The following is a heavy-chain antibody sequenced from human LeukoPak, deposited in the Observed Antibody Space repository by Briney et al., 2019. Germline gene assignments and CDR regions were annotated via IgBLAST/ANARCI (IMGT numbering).Heavy chain of an antibody. CDR2: MNPNSGNT. Sequence: ASVKVSCKASGYTFTSYDINWVRQATGQGLEWMGWMNPNSGNTGYAQKFQGRVTITRNTSISTAYMELNSLRSEDTAVYYCERGGSFDSSGYYYLDYWGQGTLVTVSS. CDR3: ERGGSFDSSGYYYLDY. J-gene: IGHJ4*02. V-gene: IGHV1-8*03. D-gene: IGHD3-22*01. CDR1: GYTFTSYD.